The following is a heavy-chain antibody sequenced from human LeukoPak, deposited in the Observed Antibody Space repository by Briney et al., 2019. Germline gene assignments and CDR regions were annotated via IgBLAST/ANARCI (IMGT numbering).Heavy chain of an antibody. V-gene: IGHV3-20*04. J-gene: IGHJ4*02. CDR1: GFTFVDYG. CDR3: ARDRLGPSFSVSHFDL. Sequence: SGGSLRLSCATSGFTFVDYGLSWVRRAPGKRVEWLCAINYNGAITDYADSVKGRFTISRDNDKNSLYLRMDSLRAEDTALYYCARDRLGPSFSVSHFDLWGQGTLVTASS. D-gene: IGHD3-3*02. CDR2: INYNGAIT.